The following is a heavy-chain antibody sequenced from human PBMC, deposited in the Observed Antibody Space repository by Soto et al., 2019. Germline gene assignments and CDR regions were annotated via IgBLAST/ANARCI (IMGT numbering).Heavy chain of an antibody. Sequence: SETLSLTCPVYGGSFSGYYWSWIRQPPGKGLEWIGEINHSGSTNYNPSLKSRVTISVDTSKNQFSLKLSSVTAADTAVYYCARVPGPWGQGTLVTVSS. V-gene: IGHV4-34*01. CDR3: ARVPGP. CDR2: INHSGST. J-gene: IGHJ5*02. CDR1: GGSFSGYY.